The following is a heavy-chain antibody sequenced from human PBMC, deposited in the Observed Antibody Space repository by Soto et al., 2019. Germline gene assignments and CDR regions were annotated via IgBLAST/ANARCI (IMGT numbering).Heavy chain of an antibody. V-gene: IGHV3-49*04. CDR1: GFTFGDYA. CDR3: TRGLNYYDSSGYYPPDAFDI. CDR2: IRSKAYGGTT. D-gene: IGHD3-22*01. J-gene: IGHJ3*02. Sequence: GGSLRLSCTASGFTFGDYAMSWVRQAPGKGLEWVGFIRSKAYGGTTEYAASVKGRFTISRDDSKSIAYLQMNSLKTEDTAVYYCTRGLNYYDSSGYYPPDAFDIWGQGTMVTVSS.